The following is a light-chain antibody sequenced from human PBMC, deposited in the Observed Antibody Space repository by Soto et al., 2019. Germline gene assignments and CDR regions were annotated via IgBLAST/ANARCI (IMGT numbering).Light chain of an antibody. J-gene: IGLJ3*02. CDR3: QTWGTGIQV. CDR2: LNDDGSH. Sequence: QPVLTQSPSASAYLGASVKLTCTLTSGHSTYAIAWLQHQPEKGPRYLMKLNDDGSHIKGDGIPDRFSGSSSGAERYLTISSLQSEDEADYYCQTWGTGIQVFGGGTQLTVL. CDR1: SGHSTYA. V-gene: IGLV4-69*01.